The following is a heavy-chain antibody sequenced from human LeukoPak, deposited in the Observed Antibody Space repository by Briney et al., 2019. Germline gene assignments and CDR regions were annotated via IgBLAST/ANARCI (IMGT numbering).Heavy chain of an antibody. J-gene: IGHJ3*02. D-gene: IGHD3-22*01. CDR3: TSPHLSVYYYDSSGYYDAFDI. V-gene: IGHV3-49*03. CDR2: IRSKAYGGTT. Sequence: GRSLRLSCTASGFTFGDYAMSWFRRAPGKGLEWVGFIRSKAYGGTTEYAASVKGRFTISRDDSKSIAYLQMNSLKTEDTAVYYCTSPHLSVYYYDSSGYYDAFDIWGQGTMVTVSS. CDR1: GFTFGDYA.